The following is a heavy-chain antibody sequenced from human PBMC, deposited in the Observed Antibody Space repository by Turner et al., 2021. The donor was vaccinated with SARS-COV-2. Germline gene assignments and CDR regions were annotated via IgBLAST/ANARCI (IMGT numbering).Heavy chain of an antibody. J-gene: IGHJ5*02. CDR3: ARDGGGWFDP. Sequence: VELMESGGGVMQPGRSPSHTCTASGFTFSSHAMHWVRQARGKGLEWVALISYDGSNIYYADTVKGRFTISRDNSEITLYLQMNTLIDEDTAVYSCARDGGGWFDPWGQGTLVTVSS. CDR2: ISYDGSNI. D-gene: IGHD3-16*01. CDR1: GFTFSSHA. V-gene: IGHV3-30-3*01.